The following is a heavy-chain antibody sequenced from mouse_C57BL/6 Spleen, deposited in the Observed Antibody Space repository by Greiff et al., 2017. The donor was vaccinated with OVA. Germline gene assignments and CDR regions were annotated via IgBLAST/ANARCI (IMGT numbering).Heavy chain of an antibody. CDR1: GYSITSGYY. V-gene: IGHV3-6*01. CDR2: ISYDGSN. D-gene: IGHD2-13*01. Sequence: EVQLQESGPGLVKPSQSLSLTCSVTGYSITSGYYWNWIRQFPGNKLEWMGYISYDGSNNYNPSLKNRISITRDTSKNQFFLKLNSVTTEDTATYYCARVTGPYYFDYWGQGTTLTVSS. J-gene: IGHJ2*01. CDR3: ARVTGPYYFDY.